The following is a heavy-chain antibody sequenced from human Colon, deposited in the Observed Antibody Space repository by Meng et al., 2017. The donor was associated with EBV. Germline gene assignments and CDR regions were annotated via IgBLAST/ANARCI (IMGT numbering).Heavy chain of an antibody. CDR2: IPHRGSS. J-gene: IGHJ1*01. D-gene: IGHD3-10*01. Sequence: QLGDPGPALGKPSETLPLPCAVSGDSITNHNWWAWVRQPPGKGLEWIGEIPHRGSSAYNPSLKSRVSMSIDKSKNQFSLKLTSVTAADMAVYHCLRGSGGSVWGQGTLVTVSS. V-gene: IGHV4-4*02. CDR3: LRGSGGSV. CDR1: GDSITNHNW.